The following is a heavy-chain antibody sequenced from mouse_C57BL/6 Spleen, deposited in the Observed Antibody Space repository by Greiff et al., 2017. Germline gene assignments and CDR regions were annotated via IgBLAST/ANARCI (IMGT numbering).Heavy chain of an antibody. CDR1: GYTFTSSW. J-gene: IGHJ2*01. CDR2: IDPSDSYT. Sequence: QVQLQQPGAELVRPGSSVKLSCKASGYTFTSSWLHWVQQRPIQGLAWIGNIDPSDSYTHYNQKFKDKATLTVDKSSSTAYMQLSSLTSEDSAVYYCARGLSNWDYFDYWGQGTTLTVSS. V-gene: IGHV1-52*01. D-gene: IGHD4-1*01. CDR3: ARGLSNWDYFDY.